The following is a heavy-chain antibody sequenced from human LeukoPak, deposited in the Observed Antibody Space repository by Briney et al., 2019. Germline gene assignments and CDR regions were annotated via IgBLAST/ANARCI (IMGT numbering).Heavy chain of an antibody. Sequence: KSSETLSLACTVSGGSVSSSSYYWGWIRRPPGKGLEWIGSIYYSGSTYYNPSLKSRVTISVDTSKNQFSLKLSSVTAAVTAVYYCARHCSSTSCFDYWGQGPLVTVSS. CDR3: ARHCSSTSCFDY. D-gene: IGHD2-2*01. CDR1: GGSVSSSSYY. CDR2: IYYSGST. V-gene: IGHV4-39*01. J-gene: IGHJ4*02.